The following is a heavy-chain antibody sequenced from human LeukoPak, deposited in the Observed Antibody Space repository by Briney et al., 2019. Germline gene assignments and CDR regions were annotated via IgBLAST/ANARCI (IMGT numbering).Heavy chain of an antibody. V-gene: IGHV3-33*06. CDR3: AKDAQRGFDYSNSLES. J-gene: IGHJ4*02. Sequence: GGSRRLSCATSGFTFSHYGMHWVRQAPGKGLEWVAVIWSDGSDKYYGDSVKGRFTISRDNAQKTVYLQMNSLRVEDTAVYYCAKDAQRGFDYSNSLESWGQGALVTVSS. D-gene: IGHD4-11*01. CDR2: IWSDGSDK. CDR1: GFTFSHYG.